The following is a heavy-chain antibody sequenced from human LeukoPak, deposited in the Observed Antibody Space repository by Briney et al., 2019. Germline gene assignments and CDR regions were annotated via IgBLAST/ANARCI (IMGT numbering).Heavy chain of an antibody. CDR3: AKDRLGAMMYFDF. V-gene: IGHV3-53*01. CDR2: IYSGGTT. Sequence: GGSLRLSCAASGFTVISNYMSWVRQAPGKGLEWVSVIYSGGTTYYADSVKGRFTISRDTSKNTLFLQMNNLRVEDTAVYYCAKDRLGAMMYFDFWGQGTLVTVSS. CDR1: GFTVISNY. J-gene: IGHJ4*02. D-gene: IGHD1-26*01.